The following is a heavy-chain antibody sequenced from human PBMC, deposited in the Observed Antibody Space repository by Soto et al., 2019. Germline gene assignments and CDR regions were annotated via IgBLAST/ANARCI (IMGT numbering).Heavy chain of an antibody. Sequence: ASVKVYCKAPGYMFTGFYLHWVRQAPGQGLEWMGWINPNNGVTTYAKNFQGRVTMTRDSSISTAYMELSSLRPDDTAVYFCAAAAIPVAGRHPDFWGQGTVVTVSS. CDR3: AAAAIPVAGRHPDF. CDR2: INPNNGVT. D-gene: IGHD6-19*01. J-gene: IGHJ4*02. V-gene: IGHV1-2*02. CDR1: GYMFTGFY.